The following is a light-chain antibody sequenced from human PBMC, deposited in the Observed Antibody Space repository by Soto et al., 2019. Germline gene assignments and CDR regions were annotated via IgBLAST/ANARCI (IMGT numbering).Light chain of an antibody. CDR1: SGSVSTANN. CDR2: STS. J-gene: IGLJ1*01. V-gene: IGLV8-61*01. Sequence: TVVTQESSFSVSPGGTVTLTCGLTSGSVSTANNPNWYQQTPGQAPRTLIYSTSTRSSGVPDRFSGSILGNKAALTITGAQADDESDYYCALFMGNGISVFGTGTKLTVL. CDR3: ALFMGNGISV.